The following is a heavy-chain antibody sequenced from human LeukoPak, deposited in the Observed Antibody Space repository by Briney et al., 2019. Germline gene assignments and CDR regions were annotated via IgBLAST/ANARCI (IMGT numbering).Heavy chain of an antibody. CDR3: AKPALYSSGWYYFDY. Sequence: GGSLRLSCAASGFTFSSYAMSWVRQAPGKGLEWVSAISGSGGSTYCADSVKGRFTISRDNSKNTLYLQMNSLRAEDTAVYYCAKPALYSSGWYYFDYWGQGTLVTVSS. V-gene: IGHV3-23*01. CDR2: ISGSGGST. CDR1: GFTFSSYA. D-gene: IGHD6-19*01. J-gene: IGHJ4*02.